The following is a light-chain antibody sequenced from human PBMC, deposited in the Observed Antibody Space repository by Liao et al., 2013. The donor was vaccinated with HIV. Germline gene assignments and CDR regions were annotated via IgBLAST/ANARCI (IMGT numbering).Light chain of an antibody. J-gene: IGLJ3*02. Sequence: GSVAPGQTARITCGGNNIGIKSVHWYQQKPGQAPVLVIYYDDDRPSGVPERFSGSNSGNPATLTISRVEAGDEADYYCQVWDSSSDHRGVFGGGTKLTVL. CDR1: NIGIKS. V-gene: IGLV3-21*01. CDR2: YDD. CDR3: QVWDSSSDHRGV.